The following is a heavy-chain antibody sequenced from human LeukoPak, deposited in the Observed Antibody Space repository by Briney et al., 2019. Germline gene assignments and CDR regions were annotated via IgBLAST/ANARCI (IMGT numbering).Heavy chain of an antibody. D-gene: IGHD1-14*01. CDR1: GGSIDSYY. V-gene: IGHV4-59*08. CDR2: IYYTGGET. J-gene: IGHJ3*02. CDR3: ARQPGGTAAFDI. Sequence: PSETLSLTCTVSGGSIDSYYWSWIRQPPGKGLEWIGYIYYTGGETNYNPSLKSRLTISVDTSKNQFSLMLTSVTAADTAVYYCARQPGGTAAFDIWAQGTMVTVSS.